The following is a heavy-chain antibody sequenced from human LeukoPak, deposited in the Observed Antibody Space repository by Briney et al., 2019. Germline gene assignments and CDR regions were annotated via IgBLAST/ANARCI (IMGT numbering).Heavy chain of an antibody. CDR2: IYYRGNT. Sequence: PSETLSLTCTVSGGSISSYYWSWIRQPPGKGLEWIGYIYYRGNTIYNPSLKSRVTISVDTSRNQFSMRLNSVTAADTAVYYCAGSGGLANQGAVFDYWGQGTLVTVSS. D-gene: IGHD3-10*01. CDR1: GGSISSYY. CDR3: AGSGGLANQGAVFDY. J-gene: IGHJ4*02. V-gene: IGHV4-59*01.